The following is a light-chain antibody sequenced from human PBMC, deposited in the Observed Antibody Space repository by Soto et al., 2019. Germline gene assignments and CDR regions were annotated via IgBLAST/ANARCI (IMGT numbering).Light chain of an antibody. V-gene: IGKV1-39*01. CDR2: AAS. CDR1: QSISSY. CDR3: QQSYNNPLT. Sequence: DIQMTQSPSSLAASLEDRVIITCRASQSISSYLNWYQQKPGKAPKLLIYAASSLQSGVPSRFSGSGSGTDFTLTISSLQPEDFETFYCQQSYNNPLTFGGGTKVDIK. J-gene: IGKJ4*01.